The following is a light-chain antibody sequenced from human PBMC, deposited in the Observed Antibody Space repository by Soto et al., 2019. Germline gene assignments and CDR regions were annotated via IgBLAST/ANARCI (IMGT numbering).Light chain of an antibody. CDR2: QAS. V-gene: IGKV1-5*03. J-gene: IGKJ1*01. CDR1: QSISSW. Sequence: DIQMTQSPSTLSAFVGDRVTITCRASQSISSWLAWYQHKPGKAPRLLVYQASTLESGVPLRFSGSGSGTEFTLTISSLQPDDFATYYCQQYNSYSQTFGQGTKVDIK. CDR3: QQYNSYSQT.